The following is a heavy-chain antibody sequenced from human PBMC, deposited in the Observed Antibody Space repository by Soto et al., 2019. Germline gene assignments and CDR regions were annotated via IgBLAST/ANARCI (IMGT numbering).Heavy chain of an antibody. CDR3: ARCYNSVSDKSGWYDS. CDR1: GSTFSRHG. CDR2: IAHDGSDE. D-gene: IGHD6-19*01. V-gene: IGHV3-33*05. Sequence: QVQLVESGGGVVQPGRSLRLSCVASGSTFSRHGMHWVRQAPGKGLELVAFIAHDGSDEDYAESVKGRLTISRDNSMNKMYLQIKSLRVEDTDMYYCARCYNSVSDKSGWYDSWGQGNLVTVSS. J-gene: IGHJ5*02.